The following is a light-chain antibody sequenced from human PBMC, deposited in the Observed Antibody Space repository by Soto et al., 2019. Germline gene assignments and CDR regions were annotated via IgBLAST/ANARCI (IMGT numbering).Light chain of an antibody. CDR3: QQYNNWPLT. J-gene: IGKJ4*01. V-gene: IGKV3-15*01. Sequence: ERVMTQSPATLSVSPGERATLSCRASQSVSSYLAWYQQKPGQAPRLLIYGASTRATDIPARFSGSGSGTEFTLTISSLQSEDFALYYCQQYNNWPLTFGGGTKVDIK. CDR2: GAS. CDR1: QSVSSY.